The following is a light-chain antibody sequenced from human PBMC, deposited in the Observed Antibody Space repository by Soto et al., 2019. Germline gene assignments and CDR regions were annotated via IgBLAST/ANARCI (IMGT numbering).Light chain of an antibody. CDR1: QSVSSY. V-gene: IGKV3-11*01. J-gene: IGKJ1*01. CDR3: QHQRATWT. CDR2: AAS. Sequence: EIVLTQSPATLSVSPGERATLSCRASQSVSSYLAWYQQKPGQAPRLLIYAASNSATGIQARFSGSGSGTEFTLTIMSLEPVEFAVCDCQHQRATWTXGQGTKVDIK.